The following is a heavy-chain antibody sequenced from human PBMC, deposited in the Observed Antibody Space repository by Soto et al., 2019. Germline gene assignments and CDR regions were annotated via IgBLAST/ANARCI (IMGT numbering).Heavy chain of an antibody. Sequence: PGGSLRLSCAASGFTFSSYWMHWVRQAPGKGLVWVSRINSDGSTTNYADSVKGRFTISRDNAKNTLYLQMNSLRAEDTAVYYCARIYDYPWGSYDYWGLGTLVTVSS. D-gene: IGHD3-16*01. CDR1: GFTFSSYW. CDR2: INSDGSTT. CDR3: ARIYDYPWGSYDY. V-gene: IGHV3-74*01. J-gene: IGHJ4*02.